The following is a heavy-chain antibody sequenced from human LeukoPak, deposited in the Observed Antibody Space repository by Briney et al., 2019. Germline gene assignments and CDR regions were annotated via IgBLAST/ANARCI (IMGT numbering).Heavy chain of an antibody. CDR3: TKGRGI. J-gene: IGHJ4*02. CDR1: GGSISSGSYD. V-gene: IGHV4-61*09. Sequence: SETLSLTCTVSGGSISSGSYDWYWIRQPAGKGLEWIGHLYTSGSMSYNPSLKSRVTISVDTSKNQYSLKLTSVTAADTAVYYCTKGRGIWGQGTLVTVSS. D-gene: IGHD3-10*01. CDR2: LYTSGSM.